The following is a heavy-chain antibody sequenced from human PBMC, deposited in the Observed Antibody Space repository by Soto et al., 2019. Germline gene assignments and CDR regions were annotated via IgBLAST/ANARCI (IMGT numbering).Heavy chain of an antibody. CDR2: VSHDGRNT. CDR3: AKGGRQWLVTSDFNY. V-gene: IGHV3-30*18. Sequence: VQLVESGGGVVQPGRSLRLSCAASGFTFSDYAMHWVRQAPGKGLEWGAVVSHDGRNTHYADSVKGRFTISRDSSKNTVSLEMTSLRAEDTAVYYCAKGGRQWLVTSDFNYWGQGALVTVS. D-gene: IGHD6-19*01. J-gene: IGHJ4*02. CDR1: GFTFSDYA.